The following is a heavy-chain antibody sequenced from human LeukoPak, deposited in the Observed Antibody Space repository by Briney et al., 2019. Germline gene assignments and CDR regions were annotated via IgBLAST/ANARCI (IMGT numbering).Heavy chain of an antibody. CDR1: GFTFGSYA. V-gene: IGHV3-23*01. D-gene: IGHD2-2*01. CDR2: ISGSGGST. CDR3: AKDLRRTSYHHDFDY. Sequence: GGSLRLSCAASGFTFGSYAMSWVRQAPGKGLEWVSAISGSGGSTYYADSVKGRFTISRDNSKNTLYLQMNSLRAEDTAVYYCAKDLRRTSYHHDFDYWGQGTLVTVSS. J-gene: IGHJ4*02.